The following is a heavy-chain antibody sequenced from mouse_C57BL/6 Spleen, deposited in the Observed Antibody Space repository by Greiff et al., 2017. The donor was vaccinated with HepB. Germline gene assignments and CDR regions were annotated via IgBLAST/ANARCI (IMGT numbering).Heavy chain of an antibody. CDR3: ARDETAQVFAY. D-gene: IGHD3-2*02. V-gene: IGHV5-4*01. Sequence: EVMLVESGGGLVKPGGSLKLSCAASGFTFSSYAMSWVRQTPEKRLEWVATISDGGSYTYYPDNVKGRFTISRDNAKNNLYLQMSHLKSEDTAMYYCARDETAQVFAYWGQGTLVTVSA. J-gene: IGHJ3*01. CDR2: ISDGGSYT. CDR1: GFTFSSYA.